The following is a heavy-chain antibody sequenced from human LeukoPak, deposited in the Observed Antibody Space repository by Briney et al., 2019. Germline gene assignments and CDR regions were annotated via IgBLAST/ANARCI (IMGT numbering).Heavy chain of an antibody. J-gene: IGHJ4*02. Sequence: PGGSLRLSCAASGFTFSSYNMNWVRQAPGKGLEWVSYIHSSGSTIHYADSVKGRFTTSRDNARNSLYLQMNNLRAEDTALYYCARGPGWLTDYWGQGTLVTVSS. D-gene: IGHD3-22*01. V-gene: IGHV3-48*04. CDR3: ARGPGWLTDY. CDR1: GFTFSSYN. CDR2: IHSSGSTI.